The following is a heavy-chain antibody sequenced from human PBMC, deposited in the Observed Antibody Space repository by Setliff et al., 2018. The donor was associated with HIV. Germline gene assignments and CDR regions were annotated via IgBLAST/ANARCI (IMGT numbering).Heavy chain of an antibody. CDR1: GFTFSSYW. CDR3: ARDSRIAAAGFDY. Sequence: GSLRLSCAASGFTFSSYWMSWVRLAPGKGLEWVANIKQDGSEKYYVGSVKGRFTISRDNAKNSLYLQMNSLRAEDTAVYYCARDSRIAAAGFDYWGQGTLVTVSS. J-gene: IGHJ4*02. V-gene: IGHV3-7*01. CDR2: IKQDGSEK. D-gene: IGHD6-13*01.